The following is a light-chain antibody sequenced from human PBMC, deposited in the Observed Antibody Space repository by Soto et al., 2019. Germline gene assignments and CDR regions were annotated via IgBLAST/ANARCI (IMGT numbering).Light chain of an antibody. Sequence: DIQMTQSPSSLSASVGGRVTITCRASQNIDIFLNWYHQKPGRAPKILIYKASSLKSGVPSRFSGSGSGTEFTLTVSSLQPDDFATYYCQQYHSYSTFGQGTKVDIK. CDR3: QQYHSYST. J-gene: IGKJ1*01. CDR1: QNIDIF. V-gene: IGKV1-5*03. CDR2: KAS.